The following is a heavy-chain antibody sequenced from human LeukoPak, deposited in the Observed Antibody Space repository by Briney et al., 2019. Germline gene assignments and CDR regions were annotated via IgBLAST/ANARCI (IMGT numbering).Heavy chain of an antibody. CDR1: GFTFSSNY. CDR2: IYSGGST. Sequence: GGSLRLSCAASGFTFSSNYMSWVRQAPGKGLEWVSVIYSGGSTYYADSVKGRFTISRDNSKNTLYLQMNSLRAEDTAVYYCARDGEGYYFDYWGQGTLVTVSS. D-gene: IGHD2-21*01. V-gene: IGHV3-53*01. J-gene: IGHJ4*02. CDR3: ARDGEGYYFDY.